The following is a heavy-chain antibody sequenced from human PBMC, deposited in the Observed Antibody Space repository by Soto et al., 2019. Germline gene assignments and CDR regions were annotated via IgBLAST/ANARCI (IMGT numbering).Heavy chain of an antibody. D-gene: IGHD3-10*01. CDR1: GGTFSNYA. CDR3: ARDRINMVRVAGGRRLRDPFDL. V-gene: IGHV1-69*13. Sequence: SVKVSCKASGGTFSNYAFSWVRQAPGQGLEWMGGIITLFETPNYAQKFQGRLTITADESTSTAYMELRSLRSDDTAVYYCARDRINMVRVAGGRRLRDPFDLWGQGTMVTVSS. CDR2: IITLFETP. J-gene: IGHJ3*01.